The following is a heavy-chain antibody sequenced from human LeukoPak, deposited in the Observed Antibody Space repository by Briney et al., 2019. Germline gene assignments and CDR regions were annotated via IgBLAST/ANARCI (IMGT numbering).Heavy chain of an antibody. CDR2: IYYSGST. CDR1: SASISSNY. V-gene: IGHV4-59*01. D-gene: IGHD5-18*01. J-gene: IGHJ6*03. CDR3: ARTTEGGYTYGYFYYYYMDV. Sequence: SETLSLTCTVSSASISSNYWSWIRQPPGKGLEWIGYIYYSGSTNYNPSLKSRVTISVDTSKNQFSLKLTSVTAADTAVYYCARTTEGGYTYGYFYYYYMDVWGKGTTVTISS.